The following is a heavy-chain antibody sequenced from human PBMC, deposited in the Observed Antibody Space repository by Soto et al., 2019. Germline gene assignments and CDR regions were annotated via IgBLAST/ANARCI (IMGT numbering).Heavy chain of an antibody. CDR1: GFTFSSYW. V-gene: IGHV3-7*03. D-gene: IGHD2-2*01. Sequence: GGSLRLSCAASGFTFSSYWMSWVRQAPGKGLVWVANIKGDGSERHYVDSVKGRFIISRDNAKNSLFLQMNSLTVEDTAVYYCARDGCTSASCDVYGMDVWGQGTTVTVSS. CDR2: IKGDGSER. CDR3: ARDGCTSASCDVYGMDV. J-gene: IGHJ6*02.